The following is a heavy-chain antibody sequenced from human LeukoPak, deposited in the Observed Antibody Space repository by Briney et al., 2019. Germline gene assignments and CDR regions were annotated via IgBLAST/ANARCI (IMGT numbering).Heavy chain of an antibody. Sequence: GGSLRLSCTASGFTFDDYAMHWVRQAPGKGLEWVSGISWNSGSIGYADSVKGRFTISRDNAKNSLYLQVNSLRAEDTTLYYCAKVGVYGDFDYWGQGTLVTVSS. CDR2: ISWNSGSI. V-gene: IGHV3-9*01. CDR3: AKVGVYGDFDY. D-gene: IGHD6-13*01. CDR1: GFTFDDYA. J-gene: IGHJ4*02.